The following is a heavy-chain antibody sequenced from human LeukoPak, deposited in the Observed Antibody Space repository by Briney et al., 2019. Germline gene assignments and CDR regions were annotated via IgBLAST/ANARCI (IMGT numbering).Heavy chain of an antibody. CDR1: GFTFSSYA. J-gene: IGHJ4*02. CDR3: AREWVGSYGLDY. V-gene: IGHV3-30-3*01. Sequence: GGSLRLSCAASGFTFSSYAMHWVRQAPGKGLEWVAVISYDGSNKYYADSVKGRFTISRDNSKNTLYLQMNSLRAEDTAVYYCAREWVGSYGLDYWGQGTLVTVSS. D-gene: IGHD5-18*01. CDR2: ISYDGSNK.